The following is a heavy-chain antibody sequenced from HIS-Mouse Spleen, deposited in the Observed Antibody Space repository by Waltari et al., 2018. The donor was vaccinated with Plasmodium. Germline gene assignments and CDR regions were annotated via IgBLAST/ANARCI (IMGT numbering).Heavy chain of an antibody. CDR1: GYSISSGYY. CDR3: ARWVKGGDAFDI. V-gene: IGHV4-38-2*02. D-gene: IGHD1-26*01. J-gene: IGHJ3*02. Sequence: QVQLQESGPGLVKPSETLSLTCTVSGYSISSGYYWGWIRQPPGKALEWIGSIYHSGSTYYTPSLKSRVTISVDTSKNQFALNLSSVTAADTAVYYCARWVKGGDAFDIWGQGTTVTVSS. CDR2: IYHSGST.